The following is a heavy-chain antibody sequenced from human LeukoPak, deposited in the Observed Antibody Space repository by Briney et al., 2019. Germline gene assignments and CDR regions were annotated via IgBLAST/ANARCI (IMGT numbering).Heavy chain of an antibody. CDR1: GGSISSGGYY. CDR3: ARMTTVTPYYYYYYMDV. D-gene: IGHD4-11*01. V-gene: IGHV4-30-2*01. CDR2: IYHSGST. Sequence: SETLSLTCTVSGGSISSGGYYWSWIRQPPGKGLEWIGYIYHSGSTYYNPSLKSRVTISVDRSKNQFSLKLSSVTAADTAVYYCARMTTVTPYYYYYYMDVWGKGTTVTVSS. J-gene: IGHJ6*03.